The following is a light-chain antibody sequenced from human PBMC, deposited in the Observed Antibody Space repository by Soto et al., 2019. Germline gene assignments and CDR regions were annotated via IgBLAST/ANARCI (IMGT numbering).Light chain of an antibody. CDR2: KAS. CDR3: QQYDSQSYT. V-gene: IGKV1-5*03. CDR1: QSISSR. Sequence: DIQMTQSPSTLSASVGDRVTITCRASQSISSRLAWYQQKPGKAPKLLIYKASSLESGVQSRFSGSGSGTEFTLTSSSLQPDDFATYYCQQYDSQSYTFGQGTKLEIK. J-gene: IGKJ2*01.